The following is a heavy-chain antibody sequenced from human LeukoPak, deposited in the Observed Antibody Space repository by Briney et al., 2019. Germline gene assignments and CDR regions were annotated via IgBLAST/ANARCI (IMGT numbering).Heavy chain of an antibody. CDR2: IYTSGST. CDR1: GGSISSGSYY. V-gene: IGHV4-61*02. Sequence: SETLSLTCTVSGGSISSGSYYWSWIRQPAGKGLEWIGRIYTSGSTNYNPSLKSRVTISVDTSKNQFSLKLSSVPAADTAVYYCAGPPTPCSGGSCYYYYMDVWGKGTTVTVSS. D-gene: IGHD2-15*01. CDR3: AGPPTPCSGGSCYYYYMDV. J-gene: IGHJ6*03.